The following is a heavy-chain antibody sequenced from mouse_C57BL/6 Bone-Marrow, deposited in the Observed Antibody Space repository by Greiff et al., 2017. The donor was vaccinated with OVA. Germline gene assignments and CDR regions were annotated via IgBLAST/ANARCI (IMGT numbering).Heavy chain of an antibody. D-gene: IGHD4-1*01. CDR2: IDPETGGT. V-gene: IGHV1-15*01. CDR3: TRGGWEGYFYV. Sequence: QVQLQQSGAELVRPGASVTLSCKASGYTFTDYEMHWVKQTPVHGLEWIGAIDPETGGTAYNQMFKGKAILTADKSSSTAYMELRSLTSEDSAVYYCTRGGWEGYFYVWGTGTTVTVSS. J-gene: IGHJ1*03. CDR1: GYTFTDYE.